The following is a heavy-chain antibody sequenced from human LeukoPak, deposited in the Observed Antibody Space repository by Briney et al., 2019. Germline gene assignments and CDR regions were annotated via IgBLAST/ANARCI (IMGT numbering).Heavy chain of an antibody. V-gene: IGHV1-69*05. J-gene: IGHJ4*02. D-gene: IGHD1-26*01. Sequence: SVKVSCKASGGTFSSYAISWVRQAPGQGLEWMGGIIPIFGTANYAQKFQGRVTITTDESTSTAYMELSSLRSEDTAVYYRASSGSDGVWYFDYWGQGTLVTASS. CDR1: GGTFSSYA. CDR3: ASSGSDGVWYFDY. CDR2: IIPIFGTA.